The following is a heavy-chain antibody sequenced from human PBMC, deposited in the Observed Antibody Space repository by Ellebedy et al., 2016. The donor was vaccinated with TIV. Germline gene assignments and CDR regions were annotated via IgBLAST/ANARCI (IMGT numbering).Heavy chain of an antibody. CDR2: ISTNGVTA. V-gene: IGHV3-64*05. J-gene: IGHJ3*02. CDR3: VREGVPRGFDI. CDR1: GCTFSTYS. D-gene: IGHD2-2*01. Sequence: GESLKISCSASGCTFSTYSIHWVRQAPEEGLEYVSTISTNGVTAYYADSVRARFIISRDNSRNSVYVQMSSLRAEDTAVYYCVREGVPRGFDIWGQGTMVTVSS.